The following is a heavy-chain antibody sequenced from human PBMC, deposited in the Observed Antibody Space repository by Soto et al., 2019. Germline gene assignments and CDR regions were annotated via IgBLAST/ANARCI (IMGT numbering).Heavy chain of an antibody. J-gene: IGHJ3*01. CDR2: IRSKANNYAT. CDR1: GFTFRNFSGSA. CDR3: TRLLSDGFDF. Sequence: PWGSVRLSXAASGFTFRNFSGSAMHWVRQASGQGLEWVGRIRSKANNYATAYATSVKGRFTISRDDSKKTSYLQLNSLKTEDTAVYYCTRLLSDGFDFWGPGTMVTVSS. V-gene: IGHV3-73*01.